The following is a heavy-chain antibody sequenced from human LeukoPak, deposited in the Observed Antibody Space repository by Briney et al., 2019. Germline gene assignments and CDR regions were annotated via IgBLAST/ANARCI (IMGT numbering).Heavy chain of an antibody. D-gene: IGHD2-15*01. V-gene: IGHV4-59*01. CDR1: GGSISSYY. J-gene: IGHJ4*02. Sequence: SETLSLTCTVSGGSISSYYWSWIRQPPGKGLEWIGYIYYSGSTNYNPSLRSRVTISVDTSKNQFSLKLSSVTAADTAVYYCARDHDFDAGGKYYFDYWGQGTLVTVSS. CDR2: IYYSGST. CDR3: ARDHDFDAGGKYYFDY.